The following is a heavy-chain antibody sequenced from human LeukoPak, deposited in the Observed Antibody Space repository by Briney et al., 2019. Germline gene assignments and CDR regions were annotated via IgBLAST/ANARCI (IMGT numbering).Heavy chain of an antibody. CDR1: GYTFTGYY. V-gene: IGHV1-2*06. Sequence: GASVKVSCKASGYTFTGYYMHWVRQAPGQGLEWMGRINPNSGGTNYAQKFQGRVTMTRDTSISTAYMELSRLRSDDTAVYYCARDLPILGSGWYLAYYYYGMDVWGQGTTVTVS. CDR3: ARDLPILGSGWYLAYYYYGMDV. D-gene: IGHD6-19*01. J-gene: IGHJ6*02. CDR2: INPNSGGT.